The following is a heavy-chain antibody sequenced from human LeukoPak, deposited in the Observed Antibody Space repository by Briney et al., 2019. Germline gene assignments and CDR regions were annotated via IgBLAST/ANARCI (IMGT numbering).Heavy chain of an antibody. J-gene: IGHJ3*02. CDR2: IWYDGSNK. Sequence: HPGRSLRLSCAASGFTFSSYGMHWVRQAPGKGLEWVAVIWYDGSNKYYADSVKGRFTISRDNSKNTLYLQMNSLRAEDTAVYYCAEDRGRLRDQDAFDIWGQGTMVTVSS. CDR1: GFTFSSYG. D-gene: IGHD4-17*01. CDR3: AEDRGRLRDQDAFDI. V-gene: IGHV3-33*06.